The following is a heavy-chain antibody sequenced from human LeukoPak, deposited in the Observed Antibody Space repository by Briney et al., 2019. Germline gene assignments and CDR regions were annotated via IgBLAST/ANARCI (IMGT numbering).Heavy chain of an antibody. CDR1: GGTFSSYA. CDR2: IIPILGIA. J-gene: IGHJ5*02. V-gene: IGHV1-69*04. CDR3: ARGVYYGSGSYYNGGNWFDP. Sequence: ASVKVSCKASGGTFSSYAISWVRQAPGQGLEWMGRIIPILGIANYAQKFQGRVTITADKSTSTAYMGLSSLRSEDTAVYYCARGVYYGSGSYYNGGNWFDPWGQGTLVTVSS. D-gene: IGHD3-10*01.